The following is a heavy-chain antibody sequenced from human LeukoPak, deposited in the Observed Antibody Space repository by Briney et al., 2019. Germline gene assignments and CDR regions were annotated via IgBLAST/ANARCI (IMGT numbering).Heavy chain of an antibody. D-gene: IGHD2-2*01. J-gene: IGHJ4*02. CDR1: GFTFAGYA. CDR3: AKRAPDCSTTSCYFVSFDS. V-gene: IGHV3-23*01. CDR2: VSYNGGST. Sequence: PGGSLRLSCAASGFTFAGYAMSWARQAPGKGLEWVSVVSYNGGSTYYADSVKGRFAISRDNSKNTLYLQMNSLRVEDTAVYYCAKRAPDCSTTSCYFVSFDSWGQGTLVTVSS.